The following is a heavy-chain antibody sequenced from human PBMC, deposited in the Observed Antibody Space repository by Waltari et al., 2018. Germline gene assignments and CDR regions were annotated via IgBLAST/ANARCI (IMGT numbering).Heavy chain of an antibody. D-gene: IGHD3-22*01. CDR1: GYTFTSYA. CDR2: INAGNGNT. Sequence: QVQLVQSGAEVKKPGASVKVSCKASGYTFTSYAMHWVRQAPGQRLEWMGWINAGNGNTKYSQKFQGRVTITRDTSASTAYMELSSLRSEDTAVYYCARVDDYYDSPEHWGQGTLVTVSS. V-gene: IGHV1-3*01. J-gene: IGHJ1*01. CDR3: ARVDDYYDSPEH.